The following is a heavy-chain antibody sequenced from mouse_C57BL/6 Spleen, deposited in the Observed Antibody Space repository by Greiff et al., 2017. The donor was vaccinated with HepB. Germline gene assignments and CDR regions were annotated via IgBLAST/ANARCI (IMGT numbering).Heavy chain of an antibody. J-gene: IGHJ2*01. Sequence: EVHLVESGGGLVKPGGSLKLSCAASGFTFSSYAMSWVRQTPEKRLEWVATISDGGSYTYYPDNVKGRVTISRDNAKNNLYLQMSHLKSEDTAMYYCARAYYGSYYFDYWGQGTTLTVSS. CDR1: GFTFSSYA. CDR3: ARAYYGSYYFDY. V-gene: IGHV5-4*01. D-gene: IGHD2-10*01. CDR2: ISDGGSYT.